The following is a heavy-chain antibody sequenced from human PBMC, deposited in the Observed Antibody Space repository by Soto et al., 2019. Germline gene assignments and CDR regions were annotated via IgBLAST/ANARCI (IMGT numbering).Heavy chain of an antibody. J-gene: IGHJ3*02. Sequence: QVQLQESGPGLVKPSDTLSLTCAVSGYSITNVNWWAWIRQPPGKGLEWIWYIFHSGTTHYNPSLKSRVTMSVDPSKNQFSLKVDSLTAEDTAVYYCARSPYADALDIWGQGTMVTLSS. V-gene: IGHV4-28*01. CDR3: ARSPYADALDI. D-gene: IGHD2-2*01. CDR1: GYSITNVNW. CDR2: IFHSGTT.